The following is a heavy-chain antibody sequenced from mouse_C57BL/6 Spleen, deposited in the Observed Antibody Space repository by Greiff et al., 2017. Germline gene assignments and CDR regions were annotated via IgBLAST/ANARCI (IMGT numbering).Heavy chain of an antibody. V-gene: IGHV1-55*01. D-gene: IGHD2-4*01. CDR3: ARYRIYYDYAYAMDY. J-gene: IGHJ4*01. CDR2: IYPGSGST. Sequence: QVQLQQPGAELVKPGASVKMSCKASGYTFTSYWITWVKQRPGQGLEWIGDIYPGSGSTNYNEKFKSKATLTVDTSSSTAYMQLSSLTSEDSAVYYCARYRIYYDYAYAMDYWGQGTSVTVAS. CDR1: GYTFTSYW.